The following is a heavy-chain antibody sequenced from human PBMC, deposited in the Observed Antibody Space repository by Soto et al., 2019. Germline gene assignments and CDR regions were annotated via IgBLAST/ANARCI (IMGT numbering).Heavy chain of an antibody. CDR2: ISYDGSNK. D-gene: IGHD6-13*01. CDR1: GFTFSSYA. Sequence: VGSLRLSCAASGFTFSSYAMHWVRQAPGKGLEWVAVISYDGSNKYYADSVKGRFTISRDNSKNTLYLQMNSPRAEDTAVYYCASPQQLAANWGQGTLVTVSS. V-gene: IGHV3-30-3*01. J-gene: IGHJ4*02. CDR3: ASPQQLAAN.